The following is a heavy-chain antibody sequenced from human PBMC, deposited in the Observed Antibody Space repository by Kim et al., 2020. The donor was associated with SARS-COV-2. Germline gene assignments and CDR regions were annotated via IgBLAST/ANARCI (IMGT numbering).Heavy chain of an antibody. CDR2: IYHSGST. V-gene: IGHV4-38-2*02. CDR3: ARVGVSGWELLRVVEAFDI. J-gene: IGHJ3*02. CDR1: GYSISSGYY. D-gene: IGHD1-26*01. Sequence: SETLSLTCTVSGYSISSGYYWGWIRQPPGKGLEWIGSIYHSGSTYYNPSLKSRVTISVDTSKNQFSLKLSSVTAADTAVYYCARVGVSGWELLRVVEAFDIWGQGTMVTVSS.